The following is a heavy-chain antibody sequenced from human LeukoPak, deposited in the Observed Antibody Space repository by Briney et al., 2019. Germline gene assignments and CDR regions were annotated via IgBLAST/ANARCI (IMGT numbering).Heavy chain of an antibody. D-gene: IGHD4-23*01. CDR1: GFTFSSYW. CDR2: INQDGNKK. CDR3: ARYGGYYMDV. J-gene: IGHJ6*03. Sequence: PGGSLRLSCAVSGFTFSSYWMTWVRRAPGRGLEWVANINQDGNKKYYVDSVKGRFTISRDNAKNSLYLQMNSLRAEDTAVYYCARYGGYYMDVWGKGTTVTVSS. V-gene: IGHV3-7*01.